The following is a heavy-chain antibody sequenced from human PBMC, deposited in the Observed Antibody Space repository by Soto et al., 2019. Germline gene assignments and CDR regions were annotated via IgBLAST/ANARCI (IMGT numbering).Heavy chain of an antibody. CDR2: IRRKAKNYET. J-gene: IGHJ4*02. CDR1: GFTFSGSA. CDR3: THRGSHFGDYECDY. D-gene: IGHD4-17*01. Sequence: EVQLVESGGGLVQPGGSLKLSCAASGFTFSGSAMHWVRQASGKGLEWVGRIRRKAKNYETAYAASVKGRFTISRDDSKNTTYLKMNSLKTEDTAVYYCTHRGSHFGDYECDYWGQGTLVTVSS. V-gene: IGHV3-73*02.